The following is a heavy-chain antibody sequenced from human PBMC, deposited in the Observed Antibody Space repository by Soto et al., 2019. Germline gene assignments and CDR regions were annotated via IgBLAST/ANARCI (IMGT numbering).Heavy chain of an antibody. CDR1: GFTLSNYW. Sequence: EVRLVESGGGLVQPGGSLRLSCGASGFTLSNYWMHWVRQAPGKGLVWVSRIHRDGSTTNYADSVKGRFTISRDDAKNTLYLQMSGLRAEDTAVYGCARGINWHYGKDVWGQGTTVTVS. J-gene: IGHJ6*02. D-gene: IGHD1-20*01. CDR2: IHRDGSTT. V-gene: IGHV3-74*01. CDR3: ARGINWHYGKDV.